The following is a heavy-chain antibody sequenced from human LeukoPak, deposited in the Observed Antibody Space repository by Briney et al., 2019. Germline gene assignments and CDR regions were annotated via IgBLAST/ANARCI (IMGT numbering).Heavy chain of an antibody. D-gene: IGHD2/OR15-2a*01. CDR2: LYSAGNT. V-gene: IGHV3-66*02. CDR1: GFTVSSNY. J-gene: IGHJ4*02. CDR3: ARAREYLAIDY. Sequence: GGSLRLSCAASGFTVSSNYMNWVRQAPGKGLEWVSVLYSAGNTFYVDSVKGRSTISRDNSKNTLYLQMNSLRPEDTAVYYCARAREYLAIDYWGQGTLVTVSS.